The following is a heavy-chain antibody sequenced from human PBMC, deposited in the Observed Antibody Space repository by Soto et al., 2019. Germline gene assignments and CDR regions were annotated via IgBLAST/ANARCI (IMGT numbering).Heavy chain of an antibody. CDR3: ARLLHDSRGYYYFDY. Sequence: PSETLSLTCTVSGDSITSSSYYWGWIRQPPGKGLEWIASIYYSGSIYNNPSLKRRVTMSVDTSKNQFSLKLSSVTAADTAVYYCARLLHDSRGYYYFDYWGRGTLVTVSS. J-gene: IGHJ4*02. CDR2: IYYSGSI. CDR1: GDSITSSSYY. V-gene: IGHV4-39*01. D-gene: IGHD3-22*01.